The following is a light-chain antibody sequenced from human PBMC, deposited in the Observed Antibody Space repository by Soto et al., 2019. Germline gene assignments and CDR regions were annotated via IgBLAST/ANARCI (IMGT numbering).Light chain of an antibody. CDR2: EVV. J-gene: IGLJ3*02. Sequence: QSALTQPASVSGSPGQSITISCTGTSGDIGGYNSVSWYQQHPGKAPKLLIYEVVKRPSGVSNRFSGSKSGNTASLTISGLQADDEAYYYCSSFTSYSTWVFGGGTKVTVL. CDR1: SGDIGGYNS. V-gene: IGLV2-14*01. CDR3: SSFTSYSTWV.